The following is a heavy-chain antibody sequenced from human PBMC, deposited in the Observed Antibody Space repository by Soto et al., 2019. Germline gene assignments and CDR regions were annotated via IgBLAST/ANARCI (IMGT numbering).Heavy chain of an antibody. J-gene: IGHJ3*02. Sequence: SETLSVTCTVSGVSIINYYWTWSRQPPGKGLEWIGYIYYSGSTNYNPSLKSRVAISVDTSKNQFSLKLRSVTAADTAVYYCAREGTKRWLQLRAFDIWGQGTMVT. D-gene: IGHD5-12*01. CDR1: GVSIINYY. CDR3: AREGTKRWLQLRAFDI. V-gene: IGHV4-59*12. CDR2: IYYSGST.